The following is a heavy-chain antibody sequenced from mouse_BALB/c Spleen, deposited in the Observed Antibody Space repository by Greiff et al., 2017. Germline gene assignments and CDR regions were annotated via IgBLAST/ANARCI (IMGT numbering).Heavy chain of an antibody. CDR1: GYTFTNYW. J-gene: IGHJ3*01. CDR3: AGSTTVGAPFAY. V-gene: IGHV1-63*02. Sequence: QVQLQQSGAELVRPGTSVKISCKASGYTFTNYWLGWVKQRPGHGLEWIGDIYPGGGYTNYNEKFKGKATLTADTSSSTAYMQLSSLTSEDSAVYFCAGSTTVGAPFAYWGQGTLVTVSA. D-gene: IGHD1-1*01. CDR2: IYPGGGYT.